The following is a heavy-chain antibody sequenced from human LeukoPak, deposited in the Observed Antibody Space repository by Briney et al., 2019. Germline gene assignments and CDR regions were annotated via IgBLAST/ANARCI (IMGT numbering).Heavy chain of an antibody. CDR1: GFTFSSYS. CDR2: ISSSSSTI. J-gene: IGHJ4*02. Sequence: GGSLRLSCAASGFTFSSYSMNWVRQAPGKWLEWVSYISSSSSTIYYADSVKGRFTISRDNAKNSPYLQMNSLRAEDTAVYYCAAGDYFYDYYFDYWGQGTLVTVSS. D-gene: IGHD3-22*01. CDR3: AAGDYFYDYYFDY. V-gene: IGHV3-48*01.